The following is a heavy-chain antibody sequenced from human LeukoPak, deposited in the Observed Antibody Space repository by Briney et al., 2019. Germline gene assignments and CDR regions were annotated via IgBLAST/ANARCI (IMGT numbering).Heavy chain of an antibody. CDR2: INHSGST. CDR3: ASRDTATGLD. CDR1: DGPFSGYY. D-gene: IGHD5-18*01. V-gene: IGHV4-34*01. Sequence: SETPSLTCAVKDGPFSGYYWSWIRQPPGKGVEWIGEINHSGSTNYNPSLKSRVTISVDTSKNQFSLKLSSVIAADTAVYYCASRDTATGLDWGQGTLVTVSS. J-gene: IGHJ4*02.